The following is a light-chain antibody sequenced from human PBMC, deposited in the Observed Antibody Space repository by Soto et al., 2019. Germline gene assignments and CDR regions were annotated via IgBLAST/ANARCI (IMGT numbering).Light chain of an antibody. V-gene: IGKV1-5*03. CDR1: QSISSW. J-gene: IGKJ3*01. CDR2: KAS. CDR3: QQYNSYSRT. Sequence: DIQMPQSPSTLSASVGDRVTITCRASQSISSWLAWYQQKPGKAPKLLIYKASSLESGVPSRFSGSGSGTEFTLTISSLQPDDFATYYCQQYNSYSRTFGPGTKVDIK.